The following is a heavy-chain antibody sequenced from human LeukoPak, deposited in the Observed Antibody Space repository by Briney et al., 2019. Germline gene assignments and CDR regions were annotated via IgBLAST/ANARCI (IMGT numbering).Heavy chain of an antibody. CDR1: GFTFSSYG. CDR3: AKSNGGNSGSDY. CDR2: ISYDGSNK. Sequence: GRSLRLSCAASGFTFSSYGMHWVRQAPGKGLGWVAVISYDGSNKYYADSVKGRFTISRDNSKNTLYLQMNSLRAEDTAVYYCAKSNGGNSGSDYWGQGTLVTVSS. D-gene: IGHD4-23*01. J-gene: IGHJ4*02. V-gene: IGHV3-30*18.